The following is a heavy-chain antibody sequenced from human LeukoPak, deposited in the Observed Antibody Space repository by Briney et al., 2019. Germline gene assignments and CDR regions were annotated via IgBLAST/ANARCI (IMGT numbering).Heavy chain of an antibody. CDR3: AYCGGDCYPDAFDI. D-gene: IGHD2-21*02. J-gene: IGHJ3*02. Sequence: SETLSLTCTVSGGSISSSSYYWGWIRQPPGKGLEWIGSIYYSGSTYYNPPLKSRVTISVDTSKNQFSLKLSSVTAADTAVYYCAYCGGDCYPDAFDIWGQGTMVTVSS. CDR2: IYYSGST. V-gene: IGHV4-39*07. CDR1: GGSISSSSYY.